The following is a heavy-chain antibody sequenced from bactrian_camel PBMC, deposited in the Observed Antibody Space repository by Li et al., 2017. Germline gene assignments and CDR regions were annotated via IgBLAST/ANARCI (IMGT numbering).Heavy chain of an antibody. Sequence: HVQLVESGGGLVQPGGSLRLSCAASGFTFSSYWMYWVRQAPGKEREVVAARDTGDEQVYVDSVKGRFTISLDSAKNTLYLHMSALKPEDTAMYYCAARFHQGYYYPSKEQYKYWGQGTQVTVS. CDR2: RDTGDEQ. D-gene: IGHD2*01. CDR3: AARFHQGYYYPSKEQYKY. V-gene: IGHV3S1*01. CDR1: GFTFSSYW. J-gene: IGHJ4*01.